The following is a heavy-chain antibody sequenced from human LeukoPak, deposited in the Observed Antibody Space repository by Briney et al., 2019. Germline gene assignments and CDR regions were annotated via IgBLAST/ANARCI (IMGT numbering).Heavy chain of an antibody. CDR3: ARGGIQLWPYYFDY. Sequence: PSETLSLTCTVSGGSISSYYWSWIRQPPGKGLGWIGYIYYSGTINYNPSLMSRVTISVDTSKNQFSLKLSSVTAADTAVYYCARGGIQLWPYYFDYWGQGTLVTVSS. CDR1: GGSISSYY. CDR2: IYYSGTI. J-gene: IGHJ4*02. D-gene: IGHD5-18*01. V-gene: IGHV4-59*01.